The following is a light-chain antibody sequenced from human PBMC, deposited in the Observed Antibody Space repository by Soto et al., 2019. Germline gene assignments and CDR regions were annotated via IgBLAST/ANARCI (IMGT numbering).Light chain of an antibody. V-gene: IGKV3-20*01. Sequence: ETVLTQSPGTLSLSPGERATLSCRASQSISSSYLAWYQQKPGQAPRLLIYGASSRATGIPDRFSGSGSGTDFALTISRLEPEDLAVYYCQQYGSSPPSWTFGQGTKVEIK. CDR2: GAS. J-gene: IGKJ1*01. CDR3: QQYGSSPPSWT. CDR1: QSISSSY.